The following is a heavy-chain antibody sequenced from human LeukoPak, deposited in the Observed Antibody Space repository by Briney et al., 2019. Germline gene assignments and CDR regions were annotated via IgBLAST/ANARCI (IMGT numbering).Heavy chain of an antibody. J-gene: IGHJ3*02. CDR1: GGSISSGGYY. CDR3: ARVSYYYDSSDAFDI. D-gene: IGHD3-22*01. CDR2: TYYSGST. Sequence: TLSLTCTVSGGSISSGGYYWSWIRQHPGKGLEWIGYTYYSGSTYYNPSLKSRVTISVDTSKNQFSLKLSSVTAADTAVYYCARVSYYYDSSDAFDIWGQGTMVTVSS. V-gene: IGHV4-31*03.